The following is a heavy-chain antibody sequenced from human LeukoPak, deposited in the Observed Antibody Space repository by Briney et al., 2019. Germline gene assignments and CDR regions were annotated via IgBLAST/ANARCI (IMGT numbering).Heavy chain of an antibody. D-gene: IGHD6-13*01. CDR2: FDPEDGET. CDR1: GYTLTELS. CDR3: ATGYSSSWAAANFDY. V-gene: IGHV1-24*01. Sequence: ASVKVSCKVSGYTLTELSMHWVRQAPGKGLEWMGGFDPEDGETIYAQKFQGRVTMTEDTSTDTAYMERSSLRSEDTAVYYCATGYSSSWAAANFDYWGQGTLVTVSS. J-gene: IGHJ4*02.